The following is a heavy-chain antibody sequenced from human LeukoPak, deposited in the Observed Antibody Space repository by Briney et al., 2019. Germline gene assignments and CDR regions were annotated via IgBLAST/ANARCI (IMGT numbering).Heavy chain of an antibody. V-gene: IGHV4-59*12. D-gene: IGHD3-16*02. CDR1: GGSISSYY. CDR2: ISYSGST. CDR3: ARGPYDYVWGSYRHNPFDY. J-gene: IGHJ4*02. Sequence: TSETLSLTCTVSGGSISSYYWSWIRQPPGKGLEWIGYISYSGSTYYNPSLKSRVTISVDTSKNQFSLKLSSVTAADTAVYYCARGPYDYVWGSYRHNPFDYWGQGTLVTVSS.